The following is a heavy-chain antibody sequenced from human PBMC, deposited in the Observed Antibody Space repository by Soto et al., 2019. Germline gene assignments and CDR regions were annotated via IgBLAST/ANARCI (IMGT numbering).Heavy chain of an antibody. J-gene: IGHJ4*02. CDR1: GFTFSTYW. D-gene: IGHD3-16*01. CDR2: INSDGSST. V-gene: IGHV3-74*01. CDR3: ARGVRLGDFDY. Sequence: EVQLVESGGGLVQPGGSLRLSCAASGFTFSTYWMHWVRQGPVEGLVWVSRINSDGSSTSYADSVKGRFTISRDNAKNTLYLQMNSLRAEDTTVYYCARGVRLGDFDYWGQGTLVTVSS.